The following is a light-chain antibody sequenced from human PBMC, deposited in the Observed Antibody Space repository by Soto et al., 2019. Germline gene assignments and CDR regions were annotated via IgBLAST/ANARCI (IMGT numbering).Light chain of an antibody. Sequence: DIQMTQSTSSLSASVGDRVTITCRASQSISSYLNWYQQKPGKAPKVLIYAASSLQSGVPSRFSGSGSGTEFTLTISSLQPDDFATYYCQQYSSYSPYTFGQGTRLE. V-gene: IGKV1-39*01. CDR1: QSISSY. CDR2: AAS. J-gene: IGKJ5*01. CDR3: QQYSSYSPYT.